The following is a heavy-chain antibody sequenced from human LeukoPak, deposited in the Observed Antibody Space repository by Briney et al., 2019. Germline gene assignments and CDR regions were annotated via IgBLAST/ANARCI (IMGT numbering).Heavy chain of an antibody. D-gene: IGHD2-8*01. CDR2: ISSSSSYI. V-gene: IGHV3-21*01. J-gene: IGHJ4*02. CDR1: GFTFSSYS. CDR3: ASVRGPRGPDY. Sequence: TSGGSLTLSCAASGFTFSSYSMNWVRQAPGKGLEWVSSISSSSSYIYYADSVKGRFTISRDNAKNSLYLQMNSLRAEDTAVYYCASVRGPRGPDYWGQGTLVTVSS.